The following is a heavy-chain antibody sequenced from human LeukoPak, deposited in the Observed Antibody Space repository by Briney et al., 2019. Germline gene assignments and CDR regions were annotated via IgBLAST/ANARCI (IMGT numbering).Heavy chain of an antibody. Sequence: PGGSLRLSCAASGFTFSRHPMHWVRQAPGKGLEWVAVIVYDGSEKYYKESVKGRFTISRDNSKNTLYLQMDSLRPEDTAVYYCARDQGYDLRDGYNDFDYWGQGTLVTVSS. V-gene: IGHV3-30*04. CDR2: IVYDGSEK. CDR1: GFTFSRHP. D-gene: IGHD5-24*01. CDR3: ARDQGYDLRDGYNDFDY. J-gene: IGHJ4*02.